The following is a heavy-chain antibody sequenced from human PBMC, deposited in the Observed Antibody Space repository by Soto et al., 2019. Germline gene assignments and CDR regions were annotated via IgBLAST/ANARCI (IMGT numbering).Heavy chain of an antibody. Sequence: EVQLVDSGGGLVKPGGSLRLSCAASGFTFSNYSMNWVRQAPGQGLERVSSITSSSSYIYYADSVKGRLTISRDNAKDQTYLHMNSLSGEDTAVYCCARDRPAYYYDSSGSYLGEGFDFWGQGTLVTVSS. D-gene: IGHD3-22*01. J-gene: IGHJ4*02. V-gene: IGHV3-21*01. CDR3: ARDRPAYYYDSSGSYLGEGFDF. CDR1: GFTFSNYS. CDR2: ITSSSSYI.